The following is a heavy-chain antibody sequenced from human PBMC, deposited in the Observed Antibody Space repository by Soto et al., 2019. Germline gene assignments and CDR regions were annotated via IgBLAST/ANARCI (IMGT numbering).Heavy chain of an antibody. CDR1: GGSISTSGYY. D-gene: IGHD2-15*01. CDR2: IYYSGST. Sequence: SETLSLTCTVSGGSISTSGYYWSWVRQHPGKGLEWIGYIYYSGSTYYNPSLKSRVSISVDTSKNQFSLKLNSVTAADTAVYYCARGRYCSGGRCYLFEFFDSWGQGTLVTVSS. CDR3: ARGRYCSGGRCYLFEFFDS. J-gene: IGHJ4*02. V-gene: IGHV4-31*03.